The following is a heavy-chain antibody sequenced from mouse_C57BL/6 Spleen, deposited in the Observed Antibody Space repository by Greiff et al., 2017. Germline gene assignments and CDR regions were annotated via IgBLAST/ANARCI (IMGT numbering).Heavy chain of an antibody. CDR3: ARGDYGSSTWFAY. Sequence: QVQLQQSGPELVKPGASVKISCKASGYTFTDYYINWVKQRPGQGLEWIGWIYPGSGSTYYNQKFKGKATFTVDKSSSPAYMLLSSLTSEDSAVYFGARGDYGSSTWFAYWGQGTLVTVSA. CDR1: GYTFTDYY. D-gene: IGHD1-1*01. CDR2: IYPGSGST. V-gene: IGHV1-75*01. J-gene: IGHJ3*01.